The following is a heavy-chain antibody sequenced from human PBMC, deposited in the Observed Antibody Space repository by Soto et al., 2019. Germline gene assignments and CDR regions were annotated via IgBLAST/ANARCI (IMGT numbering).Heavy chain of an antibody. CDR2: LYDVDGS. CDR3: ATWHEREHAYDV. Sequence: DVQLVGSGGGLTHPGGSLRLSFAPFELTIGGKKYVPWVRQAPGKGLEWVSALYDVDGSFYADSVKGRFTTSSDSSKTTVYLQMNDLRPDDTAVYYCATWHEREHAYDVWGQGTTVTVSS. CDR1: ELTIGGKKY. D-gene: IGHD1-1*01. V-gene: IGHV3-53*01. J-gene: IGHJ3*01.